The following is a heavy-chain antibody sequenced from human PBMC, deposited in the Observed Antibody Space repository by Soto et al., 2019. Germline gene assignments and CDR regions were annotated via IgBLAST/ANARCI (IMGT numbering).Heavy chain of an antibody. J-gene: IGHJ5*02. Sequence: EVQLVESGGGLVQPGGSLRLSCAASGFTFSTYWMSWVRQAPGKGLAWVANIKEDGSAKSYVDSVKGRFTISRDNAKNSLYLQMNSLRAEDTAVYHCARDRGRGVECFGTCYSSDFDPWGQGTLVTVSS. CDR2: IKEDGSAK. V-gene: IGHV3-7*01. D-gene: IGHD2-15*01. CDR3: ARDRGRGVECFGTCYSSDFDP. CDR1: GFTFSTYW.